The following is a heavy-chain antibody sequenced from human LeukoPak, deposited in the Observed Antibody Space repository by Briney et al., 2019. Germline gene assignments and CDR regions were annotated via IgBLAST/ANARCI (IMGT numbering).Heavy chain of an antibody. CDR3: ARVGGVLEDIVVVPARDAFDI. V-gene: IGHV3-48*03. D-gene: IGHD2-2*01. CDR1: GFTFDDYG. CDR2: ISSSGSTI. Sequence: GGSLRLSCAASGFTFDDYGMNWVRQAPGKGLEWVSYISSSGSTIYYADSVKGRFTISRDNAKNSLYLQMNSLRAEDTAVYYCARVGGVLEDIVVVPARDAFDIWGQGTMVTVSS. J-gene: IGHJ3*02.